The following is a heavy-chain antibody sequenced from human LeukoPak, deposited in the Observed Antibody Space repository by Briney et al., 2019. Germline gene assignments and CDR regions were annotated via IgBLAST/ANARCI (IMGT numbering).Heavy chain of an antibody. CDR1: GYTFTSYG. J-gene: IGHJ4*02. V-gene: IGHV1-18*01. CDR2: ISAYNGNT. CDR3: ARDEWELLPGGTNY. D-gene: IGHD1-26*01. Sequence: GASVKVSCKASGYTFTSYGISWVRQAPGQGLEWMGWISAYNGNTNYAQKLQGGVTMTTDTSTSTAYLELRSLRSDDTAVYDCARDEWELLPGGTNYWGQGTLVTVSS.